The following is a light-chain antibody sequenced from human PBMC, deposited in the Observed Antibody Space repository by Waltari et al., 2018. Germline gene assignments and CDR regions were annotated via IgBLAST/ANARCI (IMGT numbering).Light chain of an antibody. CDR1: SSTLGSTT. Sequence: QSVLTQPPSASGTPGQRVTIPCSGSSSTLGSTTVNWYQQLPGTAPKLLIYSNNQRPSGVPDRFSGSKSGTSASLAISGLQSEDEADYYCAAWDDSLNAHYVFGTGTKVTVL. V-gene: IGLV1-44*01. CDR3: AAWDDSLNAHYV. CDR2: SNN. J-gene: IGLJ1*01.